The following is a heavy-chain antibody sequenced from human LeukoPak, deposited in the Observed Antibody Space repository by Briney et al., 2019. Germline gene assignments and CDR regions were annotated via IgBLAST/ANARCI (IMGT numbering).Heavy chain of an antibody. V-gene: IGHV4-61*02. Sequence: SETLSLTCTVSRGSISSGSYYWSWIRQPAGKGLEWIGRIYTRGSTNYNPSLKSRVTISVDTSKNQFSLKLSSVTAADTAVYYRARFSGMGNFDYWGQGTLVTVSS. CDR3: ARFSGMGNFDY. CDR1: RGSISSGSYY. D-gene: IGHD1-14*01. CDR2: IYTRGST. J-gene: IGHJ4*02.